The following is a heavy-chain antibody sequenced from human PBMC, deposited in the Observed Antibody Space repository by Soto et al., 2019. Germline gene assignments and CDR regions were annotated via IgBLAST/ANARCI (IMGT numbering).Heavy chain of an antibody. Sequence: SEHLSLTCTVSGGSVSSDYWSWIRQPPGKGLEWIGYTHNSGNTDYNPSLKSRVTISLDASRNEFSLSLRSVTAADTAVYYCAKGGWYEDHWGQGTLVIVSS. J-gene: IGHJ4*02. V-gene: IGHV4-59*08. CDR2: THNSGNT. CDR3: AKGGWYEDH. D-gene: IGHD6-19*01. CDR1: GGSVSSDY.